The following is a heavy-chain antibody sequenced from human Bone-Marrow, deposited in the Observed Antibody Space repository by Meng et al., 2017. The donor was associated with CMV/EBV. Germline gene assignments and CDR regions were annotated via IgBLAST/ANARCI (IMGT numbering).Heavy chain of an antibody. CDR2: ISYDGSNK. D-gene: IGHD1-26*01. CDR3: ARDPRGSYQGIFDY. V-gene: IGHV3-30*04. J-gene: IGHJ4*02. CDR1: GFTFSSYA. Sequence: GESLKISCAASGFTFSSYAMHWVRQAPGKGLEWVAVISYDGSNKYYADSVKGRFTISRDNSKNTLYLQMNSLRAEDTAVYYCARDPRGSYQGIFDYWGQGTLATVSS.